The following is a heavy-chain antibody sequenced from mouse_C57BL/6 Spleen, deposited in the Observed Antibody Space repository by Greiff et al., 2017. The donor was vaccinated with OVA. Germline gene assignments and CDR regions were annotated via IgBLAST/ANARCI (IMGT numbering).Heavy chain of an antibody. D-gene: IGHD2-3*01. CDR1: GYSITSGYY. V-gene: IGHV3-6*01. J-gene: IGHJ3*01. CDR2: ISYDGSN. Sequence: EVQLQESGPGLVKPSQSLSLTCSVTGYSITSGYYWNWIRQFPGNKLEWMGYISYDGSNNYNPSLKNRISITRDTSKNQFFLKLNSVTTEDTATYYCARGPYDGLAYWGQGTLVTVSA. CDR3: ARGPYDGLAY.